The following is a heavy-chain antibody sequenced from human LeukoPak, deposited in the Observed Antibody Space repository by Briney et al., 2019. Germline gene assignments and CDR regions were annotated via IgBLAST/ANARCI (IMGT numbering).Heavy chain of an antibody. D-gene: IGHD2-2*01. V-gene: IGHV4-61*02. CDR1: GGSISSGSYY. J-gene: IGHJ4*02. CDR2: IYTSGST. Sequence: SETLSLTCTVSGGSISSGSYYWSWLRQPAGKGLEWIGRIYTSGSTNYTPSLKSRVTISVDTSKNQFSLKLSSVTAADTAVYYCAREGDCSSTSSYHFDYWGQGTLVTVSS. CDR3: AREGDCSSTSSYHFDY.